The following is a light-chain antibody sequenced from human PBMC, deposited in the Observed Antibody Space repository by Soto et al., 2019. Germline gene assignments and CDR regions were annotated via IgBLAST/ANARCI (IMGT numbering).Light chain of an antibody. J-gene: IGLJ2*01. V-gene: IGLV2-14*03. CDR2: DVN. CDR1: SRDVGGYSY. Sequence: QSALTQPASVSGSPGQSITISCTGTSRDVGGYSYVSWYQQHPGKAPKLMIYDVNNRPSGVSDRFSGPKSGNTASLTISGLQAEDESDYYCSSFTSYSTLVFGGGTKLTVL. CDR3: SSFTSYSTLV.